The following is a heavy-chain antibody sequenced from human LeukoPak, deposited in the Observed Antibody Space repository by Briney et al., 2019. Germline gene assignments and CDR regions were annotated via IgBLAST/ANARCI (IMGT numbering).Heavy chain of an antibody. V-gene: IGHV1-69*04. J-gene: IGHJ4*02. CDR2: IIPILGIA. Sequence: GASVKVSCKASGGTLSSYAISWVRQAPGQGLEWMGRIIPILGIANYAQKFQGRVTITADKSTSTAYMELSSLRSEDTAVYYCAREGGEVGGDGYNYVYFDYWGQGTLVTVSS. CDR3: AREGGEVGGDGYNYVYFDY. D-gene: IGHD5-24*01. CDR1: GGTLSSYA.